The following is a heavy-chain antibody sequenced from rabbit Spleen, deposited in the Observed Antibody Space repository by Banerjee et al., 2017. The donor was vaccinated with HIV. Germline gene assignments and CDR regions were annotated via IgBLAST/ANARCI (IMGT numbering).Heavy chain of an antibody. D-gene: IGHD2-1*01. Sequence: QEQLVESGGGLVQPGGSLKLSCKASGFDFSNYGVSWVRQAPGKGLEWIGYIEPIFGKTYYASWAKGRFTISKTSSTTVTLQMTSLTAADTATYFCARGSATMTMVITGFYLSLWGQGTLVTVS. CDR1: GFDFSNYG. J-gene: IGHJ4*01. CDR2: IEPIFGKT. CDR3: ARGSATMTMVITGFYLSL. V-gene: IGHV1S39*01.